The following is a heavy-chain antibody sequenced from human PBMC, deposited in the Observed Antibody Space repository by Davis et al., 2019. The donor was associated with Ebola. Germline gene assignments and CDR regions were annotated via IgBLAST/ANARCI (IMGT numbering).Heavy chain of an antibody. CDR1: GGSISSYY. V-gene: IGHV4-59*08. CDR3: ARHLPTHYGDYELWNWFDP. D-gene: IGHD4-17*01. J-gene: IGHJ5*02. CDR2: IYYSGST. Sequence: SETLSLTCTVSGGSISSYYWSWIRQPPGKGLEWIGYIYYSGSTNYNPSLKSRVTISVDTSKNQFSLKLSSVTAADTAVYYCARHLPTHYGDYELWNWFDPWGQGTLVTVSS.